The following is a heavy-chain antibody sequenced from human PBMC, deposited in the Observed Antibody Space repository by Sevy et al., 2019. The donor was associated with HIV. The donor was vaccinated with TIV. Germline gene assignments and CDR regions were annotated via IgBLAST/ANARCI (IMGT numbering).Heavy chain of an antibody. CDR1: GFTLNSYW. J-gene: IGHJ4*02. CDR2: IKQDGSVK. CDR3: VRAIAADGSF. D-gene: IGHD6-13*01. V-gene: IGHV3-7*01. Sequence: GGSLRLSCVASGFTLNSYWMSWVRQAPGKGLEWVANIKQDGSVKYYVNSVKGRFTMSRDNARNLLYLQMNSLRVEDTARYYCVRAIAADGSFWGQGTLVTVSS.